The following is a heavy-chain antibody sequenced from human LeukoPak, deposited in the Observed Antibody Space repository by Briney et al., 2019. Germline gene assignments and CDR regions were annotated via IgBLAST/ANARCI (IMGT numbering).Heavy chain of an antibody. J-gene: IGHJ4*02. CDR3: ARDGE. CDR2: IFYTGST. Sequence: SETLSLTCTVSGGPISSYYWSWIRQPPGKGLEWIGYIFYTGSTTYNPSLKSRVTISIDTSKNHFSLKLSSVTAADTAVYYCARDGEWGQGTLVTVSS. V-gene: IGHV4-59*01. D-gene: IGHD3-10*01. CDR1: GGPISSYY.